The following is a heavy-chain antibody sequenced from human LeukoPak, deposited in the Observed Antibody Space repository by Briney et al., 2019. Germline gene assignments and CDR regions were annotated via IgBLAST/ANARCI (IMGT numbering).Heavy chain of an antibody. J-gene: IGHJ4*02. D-gene: IGHD6-19*01. V-gene: IGHV3-9*01. CDR2: INWSSNRI. CDR3: AKDIGHSSGWSENLFDY. Sequence: GGSLRLSCAASGFTFDDFAMHWVRQVPGKGLEWVSGINWSSNRIGYADSVKGRFTISRDNARNSLYLQMNSLRPEDTALYYCAKDIGHSSGWSENLFDYWGQGTLVTVSS. CDR1: GFTFDDFA.